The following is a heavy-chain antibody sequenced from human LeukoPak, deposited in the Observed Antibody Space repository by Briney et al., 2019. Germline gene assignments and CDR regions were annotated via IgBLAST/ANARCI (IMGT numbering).Heavy chain of an antibody. CDR2: IKTDGRNT. CDR1: GVTFSQSW. D-gene: IGHD6-6*01. Sequence: GGSLRLSCVVSGVTFSQSWMRWVRQVPGKGLVWVSRIKTDGRNTIYADSVKGRFTISRDNAKNTLYLQMTSLRAEDPAVYYCARDQSIAGPTTVDYCGKGTLVSVSS. CDR3: ARDQSIAGPTTVDY. V-gene: IGHV3-74*01. J-gene: IGHJ4*02.